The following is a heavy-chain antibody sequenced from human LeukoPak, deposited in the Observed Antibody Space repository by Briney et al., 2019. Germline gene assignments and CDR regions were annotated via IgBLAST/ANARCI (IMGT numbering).Heavy chain of an antibody. CDR2: IIPIFGTA. CDR3: ARQRIAAAATDY. CDR1: GGTFSSYA. J-gene: IGHJ4*02. Sequence: SVKVSCKASGGTFSSYAISWVRQAPGQGLEWMGGIIPIFGTANYARKFQGRVTITADESTSTAYMELSSLRSEDTAVYYCARQRIAAAATDYWGQGTLVTVSS. V-gene: IGHV1-69*13. D-gene: IGHD6-13*01.